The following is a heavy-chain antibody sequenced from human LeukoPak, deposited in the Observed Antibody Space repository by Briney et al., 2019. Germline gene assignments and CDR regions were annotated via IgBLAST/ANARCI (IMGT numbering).Heavy chain of an antibody. V-gene: IGHV4-59*08. CDR1: GGSISSYY. J-gene: IGHJ3*02. CDR3: ARQSDSSRDAFDI. CDR2: IYYSGST. Sequence: SETLSLTCTVSGGSISSYYWSWIRQPPGKGLEWIGYIYYSGSTNYNPSLKSRVTISVDTSKNQFSLKLSSVTAADTAVYYCARQSDSSRDAFDIWGQGTMVTLSS. D-gene: IGHD3-22*01.